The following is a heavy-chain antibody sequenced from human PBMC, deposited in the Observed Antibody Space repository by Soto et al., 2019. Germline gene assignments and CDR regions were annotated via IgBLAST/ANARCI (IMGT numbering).Heavy chain of an antibody. Sequence: QVQLVQSGAEVKKPGSSVKVSCNASGGTFSSYAISWVRQAPGQGLEWMGGIIPIFGTANYAQKFQGRVTITADKSTSTASMELSSLRSEDTAVYYCASAADTAIRPDYYYYGMDVWGQGTTVTVSS. CDR3: ASAADTAIRPDYYYYGMDV. V-gene: IGHV1-69*06. J-gene: IGHJ6*02. CDR2: IIPIFGTA. CDR1: GGTFSSYA. D-gene: IGHD5-18*01.